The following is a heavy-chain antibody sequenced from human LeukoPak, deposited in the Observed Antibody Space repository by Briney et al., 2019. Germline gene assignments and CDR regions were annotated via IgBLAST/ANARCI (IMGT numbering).Heavy chain of an antibody. CDR1: GFTVSSNY. D-gene: IGHD3-22*01. Sequence: GGSLRLSCAASGFTVSSNYMSWVRQAPGKGLEWVSVIYSGGSTYYADSVKGRFTISRGNSKNTLYLQMNSLRVEDTAVYYCARDGDDTSGYFSPFDYWGQGTLVTVSS. CDR3: ARDGDDTSGYFSPFDY. J-gene: IGHJ4*02. V-gene: IGHV3-53*01. CDR2: IYSGGST.